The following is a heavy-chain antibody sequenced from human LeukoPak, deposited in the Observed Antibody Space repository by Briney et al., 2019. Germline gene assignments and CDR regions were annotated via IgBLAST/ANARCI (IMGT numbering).Heavy chain of an antibody. J-gene: IGHJ4*02. V-gene: IGHV3-23*01. Sequence: GGSLRLSCTASGCTFSNYGMSWVRQAPGMGLEWVSAISSSGGSTYYADSVKGRLTISRDNSKNTLYLQMNSLRAEDTAIYYCAKGAWYNGNHYFDYWGQGTLVTVSS. CDR2: ISSSGGST. D-gene: IGHD1-14*01. CDR1: GCTFSNYG. CDR3: AKGAWYNGNHYFDY.